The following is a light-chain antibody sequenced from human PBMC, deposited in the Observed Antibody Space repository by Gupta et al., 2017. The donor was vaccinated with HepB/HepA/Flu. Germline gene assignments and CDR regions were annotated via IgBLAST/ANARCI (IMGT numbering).Light chain of an antibody. CDR3: HQTNDFPNT. Sequence: DILLTQSPSPVSASVGDRVTISCRASQDVDNWIVCYQQRPGKAPKLLIYHSSTLQTGVPSRISGSASGTDFTLTISILHPEDFATYYSHQTNDFPNTFGQGTQLEIK. V-gene: IGKV1-12*01. CDR1: QDVDNW. CDR2: HSS. J-gene: IGKJ5*01.